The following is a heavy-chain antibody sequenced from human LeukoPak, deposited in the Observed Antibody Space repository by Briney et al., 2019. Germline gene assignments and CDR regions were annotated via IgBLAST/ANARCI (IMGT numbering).Heavy chain of an antibody. D-gene: IGHD6-19*01. CDR2: ISGSGGNT. CDR3: AKVGQDDTSGWHYYFDY. J-gene: IGHJ4*02. V-gene: IGHV3-23*01. Sequence: PGGSLRLPCAASGFTLSTYAMSWVRQAPGKGLEWVSAISGSGGNTYYADSVKGRFTISRDNSKNTLYLQMNSLRAEDTAVYYCAKVGQDDTSGWHYYFDYWGQGTLVTVSS. CDR1: GFTLSTYA.